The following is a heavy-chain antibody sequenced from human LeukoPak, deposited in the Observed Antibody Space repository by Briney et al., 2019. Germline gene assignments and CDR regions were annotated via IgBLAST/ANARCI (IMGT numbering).Heavy chain of an antibody. D-gene: IGHD3-9*01. CDR3: ATKIDVLTASGLGPHIPHYFDY. V-gene: IGHV1-69*13. CDR1: GGTFTTYA. J-gene: IGHJ4*02. CDR2: IIPISGTT. Sequence: SVKVSCKTSGGTFTTYAISWVRQAPGQGLEWMGGIIPISGTTNYAQKSQGRVTITADESTDTAYMELSSLRSEDTAVYYCATKIDVLTASGLGPHIPHYFDYWGQGTLVTVSS.